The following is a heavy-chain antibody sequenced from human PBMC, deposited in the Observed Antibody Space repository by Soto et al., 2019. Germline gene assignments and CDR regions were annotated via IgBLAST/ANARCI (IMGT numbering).Heavy chain of an antibody. CDR2: IYPGDSDT. V-gene: IGHV5-51*01. CDR1: GYSFTNYW. CDR3: ARLLGSTSIYYWVSYDP. J-gene: IGHJ5*02. Sequence: LGESLKISCKASGYSFTNYWIGWVRQMPGKGLEWMGIIYPGDSDTRYSPSFQGQVTISADKSISTAYLQWSSLKASDTAMYYCARLLGSTSIYYWVSYDPWGQGTLVTVSS. D-gene: IGHD2-2*01.